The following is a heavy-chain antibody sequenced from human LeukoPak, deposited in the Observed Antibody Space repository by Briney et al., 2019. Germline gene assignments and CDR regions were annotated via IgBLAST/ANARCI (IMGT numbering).Heavy chain of an antibody. CDR1: GFMFSSYW. Sequence: GGPLRLSCAASGFMFSSYWMNCVRQAPGKALEWVTNLNQDGSEKYHVDSVKGRFSISSDHATNSLYLQINSLRANDTALYYGARCGTAAGLYFDYWGEGTLVTVSS. D-gene: IGHD6-13*01. V-gene: IGHV3-7*01. CDR3: ARCGTAAGLYFDY. CDR2: LNQDGSEK. J-gene: IGHJ4*02.